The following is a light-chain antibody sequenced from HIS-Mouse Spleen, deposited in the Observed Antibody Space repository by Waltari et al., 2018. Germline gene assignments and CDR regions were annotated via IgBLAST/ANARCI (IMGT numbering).Light chain of an antibody. V-gene: IGLV3-10*01. CDR1: ALPKKY. CDR3: YSTDSSGNHRV. Sequence: SYELTQPPSVSVSPGQTARITCSGDALPKKYAYWYPQKSGQAPVLVIYEDSKRPSGIPESISGSSSGTMATLTISGAQVEDEADYYCYSTDSSGNHRVFGGGTKLTVL. CDR2: EDS. J-gene: IGLJ2*01.